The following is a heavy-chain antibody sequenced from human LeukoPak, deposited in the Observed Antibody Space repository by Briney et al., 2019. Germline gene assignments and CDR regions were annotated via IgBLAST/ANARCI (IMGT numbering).Heavy chain of an antibody. CDR3: ARGIFYGGRNQYIWLDL. V-gene: IGHV4-34*01. J-gene: IGHJ5*02. CDR2: VSHSGSS. D-gene: IGHD4-23*01. CDR1: GGPFRGFF. Sequence: SETLSLTCAVYGGPFRGFFWSWIRQAPGKGLEWIVEVSHSGSSNYNPSFKSRINISLDTSKSQFSLRLTSVTAADTAVYYCARGIFYGGRNQYIWLDLWGQGTLVTVSS.